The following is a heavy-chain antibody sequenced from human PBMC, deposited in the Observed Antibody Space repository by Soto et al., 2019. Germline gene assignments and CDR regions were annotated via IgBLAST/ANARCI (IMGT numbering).Heavy chain of an antibody. D-gene: IGHD2-2*01. J-gene: IGHJ6*02. CDR3: AREVIVPAAQDYYYYYGVDV. CDR1: GFTFSSYG. CDR2: IWYDGSNK. V-gene: IGHV3-33*01. Sequence: QVQLVESGGGVVQPGRSPRLSCAASGFTFSSYGMHWVRQAPGKGLEWVAVIWYDGSNKYYADSVKGRFTISRDNSKNTLYLQMNSLRAEDTAVYYCAREVIVPAAQDYYYYYGVDVWGQGTTVTVSS.